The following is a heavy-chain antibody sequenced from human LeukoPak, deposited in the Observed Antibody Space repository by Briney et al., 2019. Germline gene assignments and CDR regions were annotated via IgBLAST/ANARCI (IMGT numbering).Heavy chain of an antibody. V-gene: IGHV4-38-2*01. D-gene: IGHD3-16*01. J-gene: IGHJ3*02. CDR3: ARPRGEFHYYAFDI. CDR2: IYYSGNT. CDR1: GYSISSGYY. Sequence: SETLSLTCAVSGYSISSGYYWSWIRQPPGKGLDWVGYIYYSGNTNYNPSLKSRVTMSVDTSKNQLSLKLSSVTAADTAVYYCARPRGEFHYYAFDIWGHGTMVTVSS.